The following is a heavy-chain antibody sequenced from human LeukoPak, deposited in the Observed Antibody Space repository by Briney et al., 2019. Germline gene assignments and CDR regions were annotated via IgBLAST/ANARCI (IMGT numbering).Heavy chain of an antibody. Sequence: PGESLRISCVDSGITFSKYWMSWVRQAPGKGLEWVANIKQDGGEKYYVDSVKGRFTISRDNAKNSLYLQMNSLRVEDTAVYYCARDGRPLDYWGQGTLVTVSS. CDR2: IKQDGGEK. CDR3: ARDGRPLDY. V-gene: IGHV3-7*03. J-gene: IGHJ4*02. CDR1: GITFSKYW.